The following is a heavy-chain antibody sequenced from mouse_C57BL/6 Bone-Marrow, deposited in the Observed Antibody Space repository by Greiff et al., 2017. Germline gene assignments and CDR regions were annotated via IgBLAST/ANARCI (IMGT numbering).Heavy chain of an antibody. CDR1: GFTFSDYY. J-gene: IGHJ3*01. V-gene: IGHV5-12*01. CDR3: ARPNLAY. Sequence: EVKLVESGGGLVQPGGSLKLSCAASGFTFSDYYMYWVRQTPEKRLEWVAYISNGGGSTYYPDTVKGRFTISRDNAKNTLYLQMSRLKSEDTAMYYCARPNLAYWGQGTLVTVSA. CDR2: ISNGGGST.